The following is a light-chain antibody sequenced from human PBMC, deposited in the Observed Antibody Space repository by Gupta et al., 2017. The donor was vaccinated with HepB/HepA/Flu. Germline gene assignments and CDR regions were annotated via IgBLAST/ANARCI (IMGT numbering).Light chain of an antibody. Sequence: DIQMTQSPSSLSASVGDRVTITCRASQDISNYLAWYQQKPGKVPKLLIYSASTLQSGVPSRFSGGGSGTDFTLTISSLQPEDIATYYCQKDNNVPWTFGQGTKVEIK. V-gene: IGKV1-27*01. CDR2: SAS. CDR1: QDISNY. J-gene: IGKJ1*01. CDR3: QKDNNVPWT.